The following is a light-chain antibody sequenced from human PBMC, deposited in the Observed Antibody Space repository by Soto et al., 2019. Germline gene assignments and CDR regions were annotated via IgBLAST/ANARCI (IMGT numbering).Light chain of an antibody. CDR2: GSI. CDR3: QSYDSSLSGWV. Sequence: QSVLTQPPSVSGAPGQRVTISCTGSSSNIGAGYDVQWYEQLPGTAPKLLMYGSINRPSGVPDRFSGSKSGTSASLAITGLQAEDEADYYCQSYDSSLSGWVFGGGTKLIVL. V-gene: IGLV1-40*01. J-gene: IGLJ3*02. CDR1: SSNIGAGYD.